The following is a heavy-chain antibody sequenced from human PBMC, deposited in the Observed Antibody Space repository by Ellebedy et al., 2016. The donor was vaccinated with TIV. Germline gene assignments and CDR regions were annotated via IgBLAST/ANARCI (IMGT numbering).Heavy chain of an antibody. CDR3: ARDPLVGVLPYYFDY. V-gene: IGHV3-48*01. CDR1: GFTFSSYS. J-gene: IGHJ4*02. D-gene: IGHD1-26*01. CDR2: ISSSSSTI. Sequence: GESLKISXAASGFTFSSYSMNWVRQAPGKGLEWVSYISSSSSTIYYADSVKGRFTISRDNAKNSLYLQMNSLRAEDTAVYYCARDPLVGVLPYYFDYWGQGTLVTVSS.